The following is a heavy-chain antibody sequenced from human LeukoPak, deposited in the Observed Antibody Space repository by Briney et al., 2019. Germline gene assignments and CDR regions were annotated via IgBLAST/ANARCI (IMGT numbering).Heavy chain of an antibody. J-gene: IGHJ4*02. CDR3: AKVGYYDSSGYFDY. D-gene: IGHD3-22*01. CDR2: ISGSGGST. V-gene: IGHV3-23*01. CDR1: GVTFSSYA. Sequence: QTGGSLRVSCAASGVTFSSYAMSWVREAPGKGLEWVSAISGSGGSTYYADSVKGRFTISRDNSKNTLYLQMNSLRAEDTAVYYCAKVGYYDSSGYFDYWGQGTLVTVSS.